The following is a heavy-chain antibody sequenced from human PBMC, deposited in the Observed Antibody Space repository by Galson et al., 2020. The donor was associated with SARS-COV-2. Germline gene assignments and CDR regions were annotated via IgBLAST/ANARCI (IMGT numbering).Heavy chain of an antibody. CDR1: GGTFSSYA. Sequence: SVKVSCKASGGTFSSYAISWVRQAPGQGLEWMGGIIPILGIANYAQKFQGRVTITADKSTSTAYMELSSLRSEDTAVYYCARGNIVVVPAAMGYYYYGMDVWGQGTTVTVSS. J-gene: IGHJ6*02. D-gene: IGHD2-2*01. CDR3: ARGNIVVVPAAMGYYYYGMDV. CDR2: IIPILGIA. V-gene: IGHV1-69*10.